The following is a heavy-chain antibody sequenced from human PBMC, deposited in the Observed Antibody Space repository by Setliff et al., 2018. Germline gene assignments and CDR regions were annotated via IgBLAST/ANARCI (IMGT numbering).Heavy chain of an antibody. CDR1: GGSISSGDYY. CDR2: IYYSGST. CDR3: ARGSLSAFGELSGYYYYGMDV. J-gene: IGHJ6*02. V-gene: IGHV4-30-4*02. Sequence: SETLSLTCTVSGGSISSGDYYWSWIRQPPGKGLEWIGYIYYSGSTYYNPSLKSRVTISVDTSKNQFSLRAEDTAVYYCARGSLSAFGELSGYYYYGMDVWGQGTTVTVSS. D-gene: IGHD3-10*01.